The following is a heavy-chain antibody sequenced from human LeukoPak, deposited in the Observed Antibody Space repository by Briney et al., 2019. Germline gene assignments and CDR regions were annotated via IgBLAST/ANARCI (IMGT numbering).Heavy chain of an antibody. CDR2: IKQDGSEK. CDR1: GFTFSSYW. J-gene: IGHJ6*02. Sequence: GGSLRLSCAASGFTFSSYWMSWVRQAPGKGLEWVANIKQDGSEKYYVDSVKGRFTISRDNAKNLLYLQMTSLRAEDTAVYYCAREEQWLTYGMDVWGQGTTVTVSS. CDR3: AREEQWLTYGMDV. D-gene: IGHD6-19*01. V-gene: IGHV3-7*03.